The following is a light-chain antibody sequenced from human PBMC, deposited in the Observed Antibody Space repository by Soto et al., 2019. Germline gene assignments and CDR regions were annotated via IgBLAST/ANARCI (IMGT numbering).Light chain of an antibody. CDR2: EGS. CDR3: CSDAGDSTVL. J-gene: IGLJ2*01. Sequence: QSALTQPASVSGSPGQSITISCTGTSSDVGSYNLVSWYQQHPGKAPKVMIYEGSKRPSGVSNRFSGSKSSNTASLTISGLQAEDEADYYCCSDAGDSTVLFGGGTKLTVL. V-gene: IGLV2-23*01. CDR1: SSDVGSYNL.